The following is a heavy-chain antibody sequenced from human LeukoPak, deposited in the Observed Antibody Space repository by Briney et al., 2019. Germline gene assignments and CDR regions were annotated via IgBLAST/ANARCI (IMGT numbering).Heavy chain of an antibody. J-gene: IGHJ3*02. CDR1: GGTFSSYA. CDR3: ARMSLAATARTQSGFDI. CDR2: IIPILGIA. V-gene: IGHV1-69*04. D-gene: IGHD6-25*01. Sequence: ASVKVSCKASGGTFSSYAISWVRQAPGQGLEWMGRIIPILGIANYAQKFQGRVTITADKSTSTAYMELSSLRSEDTAVYYCARMSLAATARTQSGFDIWGQGTMVTVSS.